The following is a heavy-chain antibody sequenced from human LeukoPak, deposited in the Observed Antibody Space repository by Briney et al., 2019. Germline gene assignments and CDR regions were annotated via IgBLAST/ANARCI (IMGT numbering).Heavy chain of an antibody. CDR3: AREARYSSSWATYFDY. J-gene: IGHJ4*02. CDR1: GFTFSSYS. V-gene: IGHV3-21*01. Sequence: GGSLGLSCAASGFTFSSYSMNWVRQAPGKGLEWVSSISSSSSYIYYADSVKGRFTISRDNAKNSLYLQMNSLRAEDTAVYYCAREARYSSSWATYFDYWGQGTLVTVSS. D-gene: IGHD6-13*01. CDR2: ISSSSSYI.